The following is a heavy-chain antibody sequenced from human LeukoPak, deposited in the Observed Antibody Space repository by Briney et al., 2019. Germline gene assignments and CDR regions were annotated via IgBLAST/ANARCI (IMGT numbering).Heavy chain of an antibody. CDR2: ISSSGSTI. Sequence: GGSLRLSCAASGFTYSDYYMSWIRQAPGKELEWVPYISSSGSTIYYADSVKGRFTISRDNAKNSLYLQMNSLRAEDTAVYYCARAPNKYYYDSSGFDYWGQGTLVTVSS. CDR3: ARAPNKYYYDSSGFDY. J-gene: IGHJ4*02. V-gene: IGHV3-11*01. D-gene: IGHD3-22*01. CDR1: GFTYSDYY.